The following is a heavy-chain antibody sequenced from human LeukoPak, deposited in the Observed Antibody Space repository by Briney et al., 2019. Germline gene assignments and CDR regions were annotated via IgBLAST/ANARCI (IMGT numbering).Heavy chain of an antibody. CDR2: ISGSGGST. J-gene: IGHJ3*02. Sequence: GGSLRLSCAASGFTFSSYAMSWVRQAPGKGLEWVSAISGSGGSTYYADSVKGRFTISRDNSKNTLYLQMNSLGAEDTAVYYCATLTGYYLDAFDIWGQGTMVTVSS. D-gene: IGHD3-9*01. CDR3: ATLTGYYLDAFDI. V-gene: IGHV3-23*01. CDR1: GFTFSSYA.